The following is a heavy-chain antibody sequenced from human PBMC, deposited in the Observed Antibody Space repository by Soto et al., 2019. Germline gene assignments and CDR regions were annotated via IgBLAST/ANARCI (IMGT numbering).Heavy chain of an antibody. D-gene: IGHD4-17*01. Sequence: QVQLVQSGAEVKKPGSSVKVSCKASGGTFSSYAISWVRQAPGQGLEWMGGIIPIFGTANYAQQFQGRVTITAYEATSTAYVELSSLRSEDTAVYYCARQMTTVRQTPGYYYYGMDVWGQGTTVTVSS. V-gene: IGHV1-69*01. J-gene: IGHJ6*02. CDR3: ARQMTTVRQTPGYYYYGMDV. CDR1: GGTFSSYA. CDR2: IIPIFGTA.